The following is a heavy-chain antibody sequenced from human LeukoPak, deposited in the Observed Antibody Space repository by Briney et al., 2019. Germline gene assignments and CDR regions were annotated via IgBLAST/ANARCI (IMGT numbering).Heavy chain of an antibody. CDR1: GGSISSYY. V-gene: IGHV4-59*01. CDR3: ARVGRFTGGYSYGYMSYFDY. CDR2: IYYSGST. J-gene: IGHJ4*02. Sequence: SETLSLTCTVSGGSISSYYWSWIRQPPGKGLEWIGYIYYSGSTNYNPSLKSRVTISVDTSKNQFSLKLSSVTAADTAVYYCARVGRFTGGYSYGYMSYFDYWGQGTLVTVSS. D-gene: IGHD5-18*01.